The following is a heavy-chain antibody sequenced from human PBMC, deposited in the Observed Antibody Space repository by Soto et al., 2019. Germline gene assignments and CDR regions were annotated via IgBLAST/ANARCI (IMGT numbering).Heavy chain of an antibody. CDR1: GFTFSSYA. V-gene: IGHV3-23*01. D-gene: IGHD3-3*01. CDR2: ISGSGGST. J-gene: IGHJ4*02. CDR3: AKDLFPLDYDFWSGYSVKPLFDY. Sequence: TGGSLRLSCAASGFTFSSYARSWVRQAPGKGLEWVSAISGSGGSTYYADSVKGRFTISRDNSKNTLYLQMNSLRAEDTAVYYCAKDLFPLDYDFWSGYSVKPLFDYWGQGTLVTVSS.